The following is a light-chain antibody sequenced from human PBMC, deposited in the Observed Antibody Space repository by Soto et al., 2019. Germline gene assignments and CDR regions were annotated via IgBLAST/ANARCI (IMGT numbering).Light chain of an antibody. CDR3: CSYAGSSPYVV. V-gene: IGLV2-23*01. CDR1: SSDVGSYNL. Sequence: QSALTQPASVSGSPGQSITISCTGTSSDVGSYNLVSWYQRHPGKAPKLMIYEGSKRPSGVSNPFSGSKSGNTASLAISGLQAEDEADYYCCSYAGSSPYVVFGGGTKLTVL. CDR2: EGS. J-gene: IGLJ2*01.